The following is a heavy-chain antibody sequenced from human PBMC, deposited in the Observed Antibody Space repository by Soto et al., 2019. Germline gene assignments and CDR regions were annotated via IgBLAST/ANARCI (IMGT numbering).Heavy chain of an antibody. CDR3: AREVPRSSWYGFDP. CDR1: GGSVSSGTNY. Sequence: SETLSLTCSVSGGSVSSGTNYWSWIRQPPGKGLEWIGYMSYSGSTNYNPSLKSRVTISVDTSKNQFSLKLTSVTAADTAVYYCAREVPRSSWYGFDPWGQGILVNVSS. CDR2: MSYSGST. D-gene: IGHD6-13*01. J-gene: IGHJ5*02. V-gene: IGHV4-61*01.